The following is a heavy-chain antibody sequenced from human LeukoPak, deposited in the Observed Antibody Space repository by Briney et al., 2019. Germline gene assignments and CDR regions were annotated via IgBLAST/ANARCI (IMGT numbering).Heavy chain of an antibody. CDR2: IIPIFGTA. D-gene: IGHD2-15*01. V-gene: IGHV1-69*05. CDR3: ARLRDCSGGSCFHWFDP. CDR1: GGTFSSYA. J-gene: IGHJ5*02. Sequence: ASVKVSCKASGGTFSSYAISWVRQAPGQGLEWMGGIIPIFGTANYAQKSQGRVTITTDESTSTAYMELSSLRSEDTAVYYCARLRDCSGGSCFHWFDPWGQGTLVTVSS.